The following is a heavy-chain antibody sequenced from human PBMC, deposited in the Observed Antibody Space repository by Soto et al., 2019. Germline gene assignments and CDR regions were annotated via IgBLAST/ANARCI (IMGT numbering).Heavy chain of an antibody. Sequence: PGGSLRLSCAASGFTFSGSAMHWVRQASGKGLEWVGRIRSKANSYATAYAASVKGRFTISRDDSKNTAYLQMNSLKTEDTAVYYCTSHCSSTSCYGHDAFDIWGQGTMVTVSS. CDR1: GFTFSGSA. D-gene: IGHD2-2*01. CDR2: IRSKANSYAT. V-gene: IGHV3-73*01. J-gene: IGHJ3*02. CDR3: TSHCSSTSCYGHDAFDI.